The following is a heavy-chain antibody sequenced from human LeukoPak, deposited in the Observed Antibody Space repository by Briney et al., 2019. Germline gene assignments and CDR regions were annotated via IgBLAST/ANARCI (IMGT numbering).Heavy chain of an antibody. Sequence: GGSLRLSCVASGFTFSXXXXXWIRQAPGKXLEWISYITDDGETTYYGDSVRGRFVISRDNAKNSLYLQLNSPGVQDTAVYYCVRKGNFDTWGQGTLVTVSS. V-gene: IGHV3-48*03. CDR2: ITDDGETT. CDR3: VRKGNFDT. J-gene: IGHJ4*02. CDR1: GFTFSXXX.